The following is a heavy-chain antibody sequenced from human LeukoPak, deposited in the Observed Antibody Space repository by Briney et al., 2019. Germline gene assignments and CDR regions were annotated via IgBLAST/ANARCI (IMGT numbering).Heavy chain of an antibody. V-gene: IGHV4-59*01. CDR3: AREIGESDYYYYGMDL. CDR1: GASIITSY. CDR2: IYYSGYT. D-gene: IGHD3-16*01. J-gene: IGHJ6*02. Sequence: SSETLSLTCTVSGASIITSYWSWIRQPPWKGLEWIGYIYYSGYTNYYPSFKSRASLSIDASKNQLSLQLTSVTAADTAVYYCAREIGESDYYYYGMDLWGQGTMVTVSS.